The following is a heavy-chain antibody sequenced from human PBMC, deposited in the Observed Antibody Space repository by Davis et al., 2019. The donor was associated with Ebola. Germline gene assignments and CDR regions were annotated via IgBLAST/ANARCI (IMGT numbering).Heavy chain of an antibody. CDR1: GGTFSTYA. CDR3: VRDRYSDGSGYFFEQSH. V-gene: IGHV1-69*11. CDR2: IMPILGTA. J-gene: IGHJ4*02. Sequence: SVKVSCKASGGTFSTYAISWVRQAPGHGLEWMGSIMPILGTANYAQKFQDRLTITADESTSTAYMELSSLRSEDTAVYYCVRDRYSDGSGYFFEQSHWGQGTLVTVSS. D-gene: IGHD3-22*01.